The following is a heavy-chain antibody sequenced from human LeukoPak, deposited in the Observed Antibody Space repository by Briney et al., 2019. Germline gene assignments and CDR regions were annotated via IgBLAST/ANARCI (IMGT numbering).Heavy chain of an antibody. J-gene: IGHJ4*02. CDR3: ARGLVRGIMAYYFDY. CDR1: GFTVSSNY. CDR2: IYSGGST. D-gene: IGHD3-10*01. Sequence: GGSLRLSCAVSGFTVSSNYMSWVRQAPGKGLEWVSIIYSGGSTHYADSVKGRFTISRDSSKNTLYLQMNSLRVEDTAVYYCARGLVRGIMAYYFDYWGQGTLVIVSS. V-gene: IGHV3-53*01.